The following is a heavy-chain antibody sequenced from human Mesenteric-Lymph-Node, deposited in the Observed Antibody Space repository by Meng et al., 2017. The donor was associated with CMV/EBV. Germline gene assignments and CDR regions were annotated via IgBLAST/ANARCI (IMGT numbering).Heavy chain of an antibody. D-gene: IGHD6-13*01. V-gene: IGHV3-7*03. CDR2: IKQDGSEK. CDR1: GFTFSSYW. CDR3: ARATAAPGTGGN. Sequence: GGSLRLSCAASGFTFSSYWMSWVRQAPGKGLEWVANIKQDGSEKYYVDSVKGRFIISRDNYNNTVYLQMNSLRVDDTAKYYCARATAAPGTGGNWGQGTLVTVSS. J-gene: IGHJ4*02.